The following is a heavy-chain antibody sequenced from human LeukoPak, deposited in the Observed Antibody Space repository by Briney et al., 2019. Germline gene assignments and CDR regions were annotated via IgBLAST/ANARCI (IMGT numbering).Heavy chain of an antibody. Sequence: PSETLSLTCAVYGGSFSGYYWSWIRQPPGKGLEWIGEINNSGSTNYNPSLKSRVTISVDTSKNQFSLKLSSVTAADTAVYYCARDPIAARPFDYWGQGTLVTVSS. V-gene: IGHV4-34*01. J-gene: IGHJ4*02. CDR3: ARDPIAARPFDY. D-gene: IGHD6-6*01. CDR1: GGSFSGYY. CDR2: INNSGST.